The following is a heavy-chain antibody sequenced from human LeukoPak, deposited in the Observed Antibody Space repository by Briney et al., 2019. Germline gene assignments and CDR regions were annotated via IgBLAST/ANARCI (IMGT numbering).Heavy chain of an antibody. J-gene: IGHJ6*02. CDR1: GFTFTTYY. CDR3: AKKEWSSDYYGMDV. CDR2: ISSSSSTI. V-gene: IGHV3-48*01. D-gene: IGHD3-3*01. Sequence: QPGGSLRLSCAASGFTFTTYYMNWVRQAPGKGLEWVSLISSSSSTIYYADSVKGRFTISRDNSKNTLYLQMNSLRAEDTAVYYCAKKEWSSDYYGMDVWGQGTTVTVSS.